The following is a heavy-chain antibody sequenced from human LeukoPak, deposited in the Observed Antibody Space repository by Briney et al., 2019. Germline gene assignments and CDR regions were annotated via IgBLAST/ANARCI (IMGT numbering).Heavy chain of an antibody. D-gene: IGHD3-10*01. V-gene: IGHV3-7*01. CDR2: IKQDGSEK. CDR1: GFTFSSYW. CDR3: AREPRSRYYYGSGASWFDP. Sequence: GGSLRLSCAASGFTFSSYWMSWVRQAPGKGLEWVANIKQDGSEKYYVDSVKGRSTISRDNAKNPLYLQMNSLRAEDTAVYYCAREPRSRYYYGSGASWFDPWGQGTLVTVSS. J-gene: IGHJ5*02.